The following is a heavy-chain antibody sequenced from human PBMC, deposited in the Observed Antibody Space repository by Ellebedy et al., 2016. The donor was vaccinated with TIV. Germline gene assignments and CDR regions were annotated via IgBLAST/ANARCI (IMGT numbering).Heavy chain of an antibody. Sequence: GESLKISCAASGFTFSSYSLNWVRQAPGKGLEWVANIKHDGSEDSSVDSVKGRFTISRDNAKNSLYLQMNSLRVDDTDIYYCARDHARYYYYGMDIWGQGTTVTVSS. CDR1: GFTFSSYS. V-gene: IGHV3-7*01. CDR3: ARDHARYYYYGMDI. D-gene: IGHD2-2*01. CDR2: IKHDGSED. J-gene: IGHJ6*02.